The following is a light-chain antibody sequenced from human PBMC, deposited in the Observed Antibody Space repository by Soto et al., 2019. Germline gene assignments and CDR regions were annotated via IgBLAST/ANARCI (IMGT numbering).Light chain of an antibody. CDR3: LQDYYFPYT. CDR2: AAS. V-gene: IGKV1-6*01. CDR1: QGIGSD. Sequence: AIQMTQSPSSLSASVGDRVTITCRASQGIGSDLAWYQQKPGKAPNLLIYAASSLQSGVSSRFSGSRSGTDFTLTISSLQPEDFATYYCLQDYYFPYTFGQGTKLEIK. J-gene: IGKJ2*01.